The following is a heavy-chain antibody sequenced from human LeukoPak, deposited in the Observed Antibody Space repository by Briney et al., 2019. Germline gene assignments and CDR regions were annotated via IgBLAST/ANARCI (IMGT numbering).Heavy chain of an antibody. J-gene: IGHJ6*02. CDR2: IYSGGST. V-gene: IGHV3-53*01. D-gene: IGHD6-19*01. Sequence: PGGSLRLSCAASGFTVSSNYMSWVRQAPGKGLEWVSVIYSGGSTYYADSVKGRFTISRDNSKNTLYLQMNSLRAEDTAVYYCARESRXSGXYPSVXXXXXMDVWGQGXTVTVS. CDR1: GFTVSSNY. CDR3: ARESRXSGXYPSVXXXXXMDV.